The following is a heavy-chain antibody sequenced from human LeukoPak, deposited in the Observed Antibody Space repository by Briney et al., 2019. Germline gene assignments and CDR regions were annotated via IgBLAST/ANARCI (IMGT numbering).Heavy chain of an antibody. Sequence: GGSRTLAWAPSGFTVSSNYISWVRQAAGKGLGWVAFVYSGGSTFYAGSLKGRFTISRDNPKNPLYLQMNRLRAEDTAVYYCARGGSSLSAFDIWGQGTMVTVSS. CDR1: GFTVSSNY. CDR2: VYSGGST. V-gene: IGHV3-53*01. D-gene: IGHD1-26*01. CDR3: ARGGSSLSAFDI. J-gene: IGHJ3*02.